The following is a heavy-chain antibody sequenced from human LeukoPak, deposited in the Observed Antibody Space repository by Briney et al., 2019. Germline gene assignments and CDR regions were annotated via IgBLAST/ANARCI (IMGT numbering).Heavy chain of an antibody. Sequence: PGGSLRLSCAASGFTFSSYTMKWVRQAPGKGLEWVSSISASGNYIYYADSVKGRFTISRDSAKSSLYLQMSSLRAEDTAVYYCARFGYCSSISCYAVWGQGTLVTVSS. CDR1: GFTFSSYT. J-gene: IGHJ4*02. CDR2: ISASGNYI. CDR3: ARFGYCSSISCYAV. V-gene: IGHV3-21*01. D-gene: IGHD2-2*01.